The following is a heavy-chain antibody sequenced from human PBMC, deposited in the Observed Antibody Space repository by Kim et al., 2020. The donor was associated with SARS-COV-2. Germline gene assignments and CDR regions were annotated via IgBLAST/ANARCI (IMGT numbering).Heavy chain of an antibody. CDR1: GGSISSYY. V-gene: IGHV4-59*08. CDR3: AGSSIAARAMKVRYFDY. CDR2: IYYSGST. D-gene: IGHD6-6*01. Sequence: SETLSLTCTVSGGSISSYYWSWIRQPPGKGLEWIGYIYYSGSTNYNPSLKSRVTISVDTSKNQFSLKLSSVTAADTAVYYCAGSSIAARAMKVRYFDYWGQGTLVTVSS. J-gene: IGHJ4*02.